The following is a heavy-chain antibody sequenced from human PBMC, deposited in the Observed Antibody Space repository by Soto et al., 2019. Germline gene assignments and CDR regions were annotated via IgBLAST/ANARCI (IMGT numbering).Heavy chain of an antibody. CDR1: GYTFTSYG. CDR2: ISAYNGNT. V-gene: IGHV1-18*01. CDR3: VVAAQPYYFDY. Sequence: QVQLVQSGAEVKKPGASVKVSCKASGYTFTSYGISWVRXAPGQGLEWMGWISAYNGNTNYAQKLQGRVTMTTDTXXSXAXXXXXXXXXXXXAVYYCVVAAQPYYFDYWGQGTLVTVSS. J-gene: IGHJ4*02. D-gene: IGHD2-15*01.